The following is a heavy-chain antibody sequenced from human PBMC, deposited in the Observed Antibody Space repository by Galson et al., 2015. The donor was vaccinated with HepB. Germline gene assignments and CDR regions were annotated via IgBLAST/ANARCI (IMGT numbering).Heavy chain of an antibody. CDR2: ISYDGSNK. D-gene: IGHD3-16*01. V-gene: IGHV3-30-3*01. Sequence: SLRLSCAASGFTFSSYAMHWVRQAPGKGLEWVAVISYDGSNKYYADSVKGRFTISRDNSKNTLYLQMNSLRAEDTAVYYCARDLHTVGDEYFQHWGQGTLVTVSS. CDR3: ARDLHTVGDEYFQH. J-gene: IGHJ1*01. CDR1: GFTFSSYA.